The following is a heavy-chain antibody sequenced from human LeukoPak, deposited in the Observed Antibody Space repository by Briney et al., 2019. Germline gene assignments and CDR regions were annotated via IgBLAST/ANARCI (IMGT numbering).Heavy chain of an antibody. CDR1: GGSFSGYY. CDR3: ARGPGSFRRSFDY. CDR2: INHSGST. V-gene: IGHV4-34*01. J-gene: IGHJ4*02. D-gene: IGHD2-15*01. Sequence: PSETLSHTCAVYGGSFSGYYWSWIRQPPGKGLEWIGEINHSGSTNYNPSLKSRVTISVDTSKNQFSLKLSSVTAADTAVYYCARGPGSFRRSFDYWGQGTLVTVSS.